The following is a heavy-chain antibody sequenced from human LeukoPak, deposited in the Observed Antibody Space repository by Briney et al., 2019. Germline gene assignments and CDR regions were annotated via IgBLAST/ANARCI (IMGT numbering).Heavy chain of an antibody. Sequence: SETLSLTCTVSGGSISSYYWSWIRQPPGKGLEWIGYIYYSGSTNYNPSLKSRVTISVVTSKNQFSLKLSSVTAADTAVYYCARRTLDAFDIWGQGTMVTVSS. CDR1: GGSISSYY. CDR2: IYYSGST. J-gene: IGHJ3*02. CDR3: ARRTLDAFDI. V-gene: IGHV4-59*08.